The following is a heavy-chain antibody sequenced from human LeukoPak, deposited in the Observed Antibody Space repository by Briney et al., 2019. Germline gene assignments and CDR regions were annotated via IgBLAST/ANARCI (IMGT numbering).Heavy chain of an antibody. V-gene: IGHV4-4*07. CDR3: ARDFRIGSGYYCSAFDI. CDR2: IYSSGST. CDR1: GGSISSYY. J-gene: IGHJ3*02. Sequence: SETLSLTCTVSGGSISSYYWSWIRQPAGKGLEWIGRIYSSGSTNYNPSLKSRVTISVDTSKNQFSLKLSSVTAADTAVYYCARDFRIGSGYYCSAFDIWGQGTMVTVSS. D-gene: IGHD3-22*01.